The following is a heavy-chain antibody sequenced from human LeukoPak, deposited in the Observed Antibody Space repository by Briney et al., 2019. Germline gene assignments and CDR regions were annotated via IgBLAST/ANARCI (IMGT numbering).Heavy chain of an antibody. V-gene: IGHV3-23*01. CDR3: AKMFPSPIIPMVRGVIIPGVDY. Sequence: GGSLRLSCAASGFTFSSCAMSWVRQAPGKGLEWVSAISGSGGSTYYADSVKGRFTISRDNSKNTLYLQMNSLRAEDTAVYYCAKMFPSPIIPMVRGVIIPGVDYWGQGTLVTVSS. CDR2: ISGSGGST. J-gene: IGHJ4*02. CDR1: GFTFSSCA. D-gene: IGHD3-10*01.